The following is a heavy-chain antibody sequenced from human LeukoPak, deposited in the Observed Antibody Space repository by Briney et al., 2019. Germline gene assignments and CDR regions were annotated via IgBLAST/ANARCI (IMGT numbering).Heavy chain of an antibody. D-gene: IGHD2-2*01. CDR1: GYIFTDYY. Sequence: GASVKVSCKASGYIFTDYYMHWVRQAPGQELGWMGRINPNSGGTNYAQKFQGRVTMTEDTSTDTAYMELSSLRSEDTAVYYCATQDLFCSSTSCYSLDPWGQGTLVTVSS. CDR2: INPNSGGT. CDR3: ATQDLFCSSTSCYSLDP. V-gene: IGHV1/OR15-1*04. J-gene: IGHJ5*02.